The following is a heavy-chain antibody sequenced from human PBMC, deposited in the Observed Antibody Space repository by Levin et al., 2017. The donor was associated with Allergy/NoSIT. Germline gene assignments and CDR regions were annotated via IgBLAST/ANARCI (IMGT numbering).Heavy chain of an antibody. CDR3: VKDRKKSWSFDY. CDR2: VQYHGRDT. CDR1: GFTFNNYA. Sequence: GESLKISCAASGFTFNNYAMHWARQAPGKGLEWVAVVQYHGRDTLYADSVRGRFTISRDNSKNMLYLQMNSLRAEDTALYYCVKDRKKSWSFDYWGQGTLVTVSS. D-gene: IGHD6-13*01. V-gene: IGHV3-30*02. J-gene: IGHJ4*02.